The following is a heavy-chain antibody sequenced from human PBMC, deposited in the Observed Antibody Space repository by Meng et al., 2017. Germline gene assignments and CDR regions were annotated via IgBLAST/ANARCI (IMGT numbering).Heavy chain of an antibody. CDR3: ARDRDIVVVVASWFDP. V-gene: IGHV4-38-2*02. CDR2: IYHSGST. Sequence: LRLSCAVSGYSISSGYYWGWIRQPPGKGLEWIGSIYHSGSTYYNPSLKSRVTMSVDTSKNQFSLKLSSVTAADTAVYYRARDRDIVVVVASWFDPWGQGTLVTVSS. CDR1: GYSISSGYY. J-gene: IGHJ5*02. D-gene: IGHD2-15*01.